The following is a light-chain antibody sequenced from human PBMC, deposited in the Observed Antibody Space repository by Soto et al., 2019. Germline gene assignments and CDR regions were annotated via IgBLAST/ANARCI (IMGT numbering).Light chain of an antibody. CDR1: QVISNY. V-gene: IGKV1-39*01. Sequence: DIQMTQSPSSLSASVGDRVTITCRASQVISNYLAWYQQKPGKVPKLLIYAASSLQSGVPSRFSGSGSGTDFTLTISSLQPEDFATYYCQQSYSTPPATFGQGTRLEIK. CDR2: AAS. J-gene: IGKJ5*01. CDR3: QQSYSTPPAT.